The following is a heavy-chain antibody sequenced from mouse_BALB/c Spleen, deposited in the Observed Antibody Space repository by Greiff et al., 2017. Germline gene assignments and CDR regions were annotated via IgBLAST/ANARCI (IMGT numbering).Heavy chain of an antibody. V-gene: IGHV5-9-4*01. Sequence: EVMLVESGGGLVKPGGSLKLSCAASGFTFSSYAMSWVRQSPEKRLEWVAEISSGGSYTYYPDTVTGRFTISRDNAKNTLYLEMSSLRSEDTAMYYCAMELGAYWGQGTLVTVSA. D-gene: IGHD4-1*01. CDR3: AMELGAY. CDR2: ISSGGSYT. J-gene: IGHJ3*01. CDR1: GFTFSSYA.